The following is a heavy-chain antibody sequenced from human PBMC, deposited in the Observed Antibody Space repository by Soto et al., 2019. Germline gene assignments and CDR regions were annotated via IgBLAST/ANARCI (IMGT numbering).Heavy chain of an antibody. CDR1: GGSFSGYY. J-gene: IGHJ3*02. D-gene: IGHD2-15*01. CDR2: INHSGST. CDR3: AREDIVVVVAAPGAFDI. Sequence: SETLSLTCAVYGGSFSGYYWSWIRQPPGKGLEWIGEINHSGSTNYNPSLKSRVTISVDTSKNQFSLKLSSVTAADTAVYYCAREDIVVVVAAPGAFDIWGQGTMVT. V-gene: IGHV4-34*01.